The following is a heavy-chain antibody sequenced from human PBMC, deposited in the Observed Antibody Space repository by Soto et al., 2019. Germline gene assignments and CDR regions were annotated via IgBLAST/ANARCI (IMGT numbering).Heavy chain of an antibody. V-gene: IGHV4-59*03. CDR2: IYDDGST. D-gene: IGHD2-2*01. J-gene: IGHJ3*01. CDR1: GDSISSYF. Sequence: QLQESGPGLVKPSEPLSLTCSVSGDSISSYFKNWIRQPPGKGLEWIGWIYDDGSTKYNPSLERRVIILLDTSKNEFALRLRSVTSADTAVYYCVSSRSAIYVDAFDGWVQGTMVTVSS. CDR3: VSSRSAIYVDAFDG.